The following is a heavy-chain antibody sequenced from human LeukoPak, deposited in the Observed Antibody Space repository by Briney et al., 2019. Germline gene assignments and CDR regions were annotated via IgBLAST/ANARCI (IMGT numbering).Heavy chain of an antibody. CDR1: GFTFSSYE. D-gene: IGHD5-18*01. CDR2: ISSSGSTI. Sequence: PGGSLRLSCAASGFTFSSYEMNWVRQAPGKGLEWVSYISSSGSTIYYADSVKGRFTISRDNAKNSLYLQMNSLRAEDTALYYCAKDSSSLVGYSYGYNFDYWGQGTLVTVSS. CDR3: AKDSSSLVGYSYGYNFDY. V-gene: IGHV3-48*03. J-gene: IGHJ4*02.